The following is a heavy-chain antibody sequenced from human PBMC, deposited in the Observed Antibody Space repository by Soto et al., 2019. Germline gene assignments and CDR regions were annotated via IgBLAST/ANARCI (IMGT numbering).Heavy chain of an antibody. J-gene: IGHJ4*02. V-gene: IGHV3-30-3*01. D-gene: IGHD2-21*02. CDR1: GFTFRNYA. CDR3: ARHRGRDSDCHDMFFDY. Sequence: GGSLRLSCAASGFTFRNYAMHWVRQAPGKGLEWVTSISVDGSTQYYADSVKGRFTISRDNSGNTLYLQMNSLTPEDTALYFCARHRGRDSDCHDMFFDYWGQGSQVTVSS. CDR2: ISVDGSTQ.